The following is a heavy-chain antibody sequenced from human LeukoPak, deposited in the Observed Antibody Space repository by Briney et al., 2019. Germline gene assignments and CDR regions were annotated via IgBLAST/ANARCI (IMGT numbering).Heavy chain of an antibody. CDR3: ARMGLELLWFGEDWFDP. V-gene: IGHV1-18*01. J-gene: IGHJ5*02. Sequence: GASVKVSCKASGYTFTSYGISWVRQAPGQGLEWMGWISAYNGNTNYAQKLQGRVTMTTDTSTSTAYMELRSLRSDDTAVYYCARMGLELLWFGEDWFDPWGQGTLVTVSS. CDR1: GYTFTSYG. D-gene: IGHD3-10*01. CDR2: ISAYNGNT.